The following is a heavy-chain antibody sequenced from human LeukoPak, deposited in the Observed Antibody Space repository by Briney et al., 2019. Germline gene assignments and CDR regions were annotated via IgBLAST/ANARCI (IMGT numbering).Heavy chain of an antibody. CDR2: INHSGST. D-gene: IGHD2-2*01. CDR1: GGSFSGYY. J-gene: IGHJ6*02. Sequence: SETLSLTCAVYGGSFSGYYWSWIRQPPGKGLEWIGEINHSGSTNYNPSLESRVTISVDTSKNQFSLKLSSVTAADTAVYYCARGDIVVVPAVMVLGMDVWGQGTTVTVSS. V-gene: IGHV4-34*01. CDR3: ARGDIVVVPAVMVLGMDV.